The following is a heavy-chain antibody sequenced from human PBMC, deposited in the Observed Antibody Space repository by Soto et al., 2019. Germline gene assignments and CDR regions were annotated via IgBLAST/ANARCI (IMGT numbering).Heavy chain of an antibody. D-gene: IGHD6-13*01. CDR2: ISSSRTYI. CDR1: GFIFDIYS. J-gene: IGHJ6*02. CDR3: ARDPGAASDIRCYCYGVDV. V-gene: IGHV3-21*01. Sequence: EVQLVESGGGPVKPGGSLRLSCAASGFIFDIYSMTWVRQAPGKGLEWVSSISSSRTYIYYADSVKGRFTISRDNAENSLYRQISGLRADDSAVYDCARDPGAASDIRCYCYGVDVWCQGTTVTVSS.